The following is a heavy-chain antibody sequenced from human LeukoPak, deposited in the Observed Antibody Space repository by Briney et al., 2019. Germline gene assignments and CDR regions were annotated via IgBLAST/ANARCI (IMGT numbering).Heavy chain of an antibody. V-gene: IGHV3-23*01. CDR3: TKDLTDFHYYYTDV. CDR1: GFTFNNYA. D-gene: IGHD2-21*02. Sequence: PGGSLRLSCEASGFTFNNYALAWVRQSPGKGLEWVSGITGSGGHTYYAHSVKGRFTISRDNSKNTLYLQMYSPTAEDTAVYYCTKDLTDFHYYYTDVWGKGTTVIVS. J-gene: IGHJ6*03. CDR2: ITGSGGHT.